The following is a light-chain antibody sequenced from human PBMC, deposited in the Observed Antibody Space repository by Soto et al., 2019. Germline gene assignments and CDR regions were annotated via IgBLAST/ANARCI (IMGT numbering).Light chain of an antibody. CDR1: SSNIGSNT. CDR2: SNN. V-gene: IGLV1-44*01. J-gene: IGLJ1*01. CDR3: AAWDDSLNGPGHV. Sequence: QSVLTQPPSASGTPGQRVTISCSGSSSNIGSNTVNWYQQLPGTAPKLLIYSNNQRPSGVPDRFSGSKSGTSASLAISGLQSEDEADYYCAAWDDSLNGPGHVFRTGTKVTVL.